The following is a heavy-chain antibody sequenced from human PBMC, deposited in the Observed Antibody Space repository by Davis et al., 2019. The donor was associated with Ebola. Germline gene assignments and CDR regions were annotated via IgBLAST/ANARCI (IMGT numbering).Heavy chain of an antibody. V-gene: IGHV5-51*01. J-gene: IGHJ4*02. D-gene: IGHD6-13*01. CDR1: GYSFTSYW. Sequence: GESLKISCKGSGYSFTSYWIAWVRQMPGKGLECMGIIYPGDSETRYSPSFQGQVTISADKSITTAYLQWSSLKASDTAMYYCARRRWVAAAGTFDYWGQGTLVTVSS. CDR2: IYPGDSET. CDR3: ARRRWVAAAGTFDY.